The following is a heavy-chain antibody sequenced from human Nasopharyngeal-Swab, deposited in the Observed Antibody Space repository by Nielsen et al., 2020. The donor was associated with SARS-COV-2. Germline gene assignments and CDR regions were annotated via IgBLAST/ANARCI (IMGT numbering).Heavy chain of an antibody. Sequence: GGSLRLSCAASGFTFSSYSMNWVRQAPGKGLEWVSYISSSSSTIYYADSVKGRFTISRDNSKNTLYLQMNSLRAEDTAVYYCAKGYYSSGWYRVDYFDYWGQGTLVTVSS. CDR1: GFTFSSYS. V-gene: IGHV3-48*01. D-gene: IGHD6-19*01. J-gene: IGHJ4*02. CDR3: AKGYYSSGWYRVDYFDY. CDR2: ISSSSSTI.